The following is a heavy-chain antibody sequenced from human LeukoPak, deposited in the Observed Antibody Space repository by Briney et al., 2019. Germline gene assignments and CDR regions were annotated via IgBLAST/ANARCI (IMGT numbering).Heavy chain of an antibody. CDR3: AVSRIVGAVDVFDM. CDR2: ISANGGST. D-gene: IGHD1-26*01. Sequence: PGGSLRLSCSASGFIISNYAMHWVRQAPGKGLEYVSGISANGGSTYYADSVKGRFTISRDNSKNTVSLQMNSLRDEDTAVYFCAVSRIVGAVDVFDMWGQGTMVTVSS. CDR1: GFIISNYA. V-gene: IGHV3-64*04. J-gene: IGHJ3*02.